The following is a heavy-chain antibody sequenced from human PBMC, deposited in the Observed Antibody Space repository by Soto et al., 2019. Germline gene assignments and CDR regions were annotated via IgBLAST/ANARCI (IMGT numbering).Heavy chain of an antibody. J-gene: IGHJ3*02. CDR1: GYTFTSYG. CDR2: ISAYNGNT. Sequence: ASVKVSCKASGYTFTSYGISWVRQAPGQGLEWMGWISAYNGNTNYAQKLQGRVTMTTDTSTSPAYMELRSLRSDDTAGYYCDRARYFGDTLSSNCFYDFDIWGQGTMVTVSS. V-gene: IGHV1-18*01. CDR3: DRARYFGDTLSSNCFYDFDI. D-gene: IGHD3-9*01.